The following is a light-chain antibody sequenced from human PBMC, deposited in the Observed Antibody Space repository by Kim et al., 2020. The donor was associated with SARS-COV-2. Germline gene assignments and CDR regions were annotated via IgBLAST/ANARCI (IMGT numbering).Light chain of an antibody. V-gene: IGKV3-20*01. Sequence: SLSPGERATLSCKASQSVSSKSLALYQHKVGQPPRLLIYGVSTRATGVPGRFSGSGSGTDFTLVISRLESEDFAMYYCQKYGNSYTFGQGTKLEI. J-gene: IGKJ2*01. CDR2: GVS. CDR1: QSVSSKS. CDR3: QKYGNSYT.